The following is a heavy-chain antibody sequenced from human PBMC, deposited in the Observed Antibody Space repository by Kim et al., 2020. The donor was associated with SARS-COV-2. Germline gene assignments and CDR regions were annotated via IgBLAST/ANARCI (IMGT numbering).Heavy chain of an antibody. J-gene: IGHJ6*02. CDR3: ARGGYYDYYYGMDV. CDR2: MNPNSGNT. Sequence: ASVKVSCKASGYTFTSYDINWVRQATGQGLEWMGWMNPNSGNTGYAQKFQGRVTMTRNTSISTAYMELSSLRSEDTAVYYCARGGYYDYYYGMDVWGQGTTVTVSS. CDR1: GYTFTSYD. V-gene: IGHV1-8*01. D-gene: IGHD1-1*01.